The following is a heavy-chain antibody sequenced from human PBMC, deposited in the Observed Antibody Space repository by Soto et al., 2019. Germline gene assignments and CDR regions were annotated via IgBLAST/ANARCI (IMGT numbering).Heavy chain of an antibody. V-gene: IGHV1-18*01. CDR3: ARRCSSTRCLEL. D-gene: IGHD2-2*01. CDR2: ISGYNGNT. Sequence: QVQLVQSGAEVKKPGASVKVSCKASGYTFTSYGICWVRQAPGQGLEWMGWISGYNGNTNYAQNLQGRVTMTTDTSTSTVYRELRSLRSDDTAVYYCARRCSSTRCLELWGRGTLVIVAS. CDR1: GYTFTSYG. J-gene: IGHJ2*01.